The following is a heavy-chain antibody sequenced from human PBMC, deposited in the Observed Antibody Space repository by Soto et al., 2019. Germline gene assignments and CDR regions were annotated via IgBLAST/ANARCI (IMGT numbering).Heavy chain of an antibody. V-gene: IGHV1-3*01. J-gene: IGHJ6*03. CDR1: GYTFTSYA. CDR2: INAGNGNT. Sequence: ASVKVSCKASGYTFTSYAMHWVRQAPGQRLEWMGWINAGNGNTKYSQKFQGRVTITRDTSASTAYMELSSLRSEDTAVYYCARVGYDFWSGYYEGIAGNQYYYYYYMDVWGKGTTVTVSS. CDR3: ARVGYDFWSGYYEGIAGNQYYYYYYMDV. D-gene: IGHD3-3*01.